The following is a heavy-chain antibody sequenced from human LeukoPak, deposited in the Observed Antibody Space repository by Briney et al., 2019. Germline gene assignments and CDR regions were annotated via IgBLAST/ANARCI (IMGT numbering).Heavy chain of an antibody. CDR3: ARDGERFGELFPDY. Sequence: ASVKVSCKASGYTFTGYYMHWVRQAPGQGLEWMGWISAYNGNTNYAQKLQGRVTMTTDTSTSTAYMELRSLRSDDTAVYYCARDGERFGELFPDYWGQGTLVTVSS. V-gene: IGHV1-18*04. CDR1: GYTFTGYY. CDR2: ISAYNGNT. D-gene: IGHD3-10*01. J-gene: IGHJ4*02.